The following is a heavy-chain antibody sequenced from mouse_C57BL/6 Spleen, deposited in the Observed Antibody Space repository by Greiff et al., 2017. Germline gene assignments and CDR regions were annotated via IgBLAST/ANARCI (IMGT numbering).Heavy chain of an antibody. CDR3: ASYYSNYVLYYFDY. Sequence: VHVKQSGPELVKPGASVKISCKASGYSFTGYYMHWVKQSSEKSLEWIGEINPSTGGTSYNQKFKGKATLTVDKSSSTAYMQLKSLTSEDSAVYYCASYYSNYVLYYFDYWGQGTTLTVSS. CDR1: GYSFTGYY. V-gene: IGHV1-43*01. D-gene: IGHD2-5*01. J-gene: IGHJ2*01. CDR2: INPSTGGT.